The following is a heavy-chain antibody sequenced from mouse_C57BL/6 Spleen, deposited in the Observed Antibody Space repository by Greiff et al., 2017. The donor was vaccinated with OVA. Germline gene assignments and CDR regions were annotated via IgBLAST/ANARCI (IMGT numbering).Heavy chain of an antibody. Sequence: VKLVESGPGLVAPSQSLSITCTVSGFSLTSYAISWVRQPPGKGLEWLGVIWTGGGTNYNSALKSRLSISKDNSKSQVFLKMNSLQTDDTARYYCARSWYDYDEGYAMDYWGQGTSVTVSS. CDR2: IWTGGGT. D-gene: IGHD2-4*01. CDR3: ARSWYDYDEGYAMDY. J-gene: IGHJ4*01. CDR1: GFSLTSYA. V-gene: IGHV2-9-1*01.